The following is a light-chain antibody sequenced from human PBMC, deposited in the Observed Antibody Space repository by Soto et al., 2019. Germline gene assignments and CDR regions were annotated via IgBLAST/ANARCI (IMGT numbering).Light chain of an antibody. CDR2: DVS. V-gene: IGLV2-14*01. CDR3: SSYTSSSPPVV. Sequence: QSVLTQPASVSGSPGQSITLSCTGTSSDVGGYSYVSWYQQHPGKAPKLMIYDVSNRPSGVSNRFSGSKSGNTASLTISGLQAEDEADYYCSSYTSSSPPVVFGGGTQLTVL. CDR1: SSDVGGYSY. J-gene: IGLJ2*01.